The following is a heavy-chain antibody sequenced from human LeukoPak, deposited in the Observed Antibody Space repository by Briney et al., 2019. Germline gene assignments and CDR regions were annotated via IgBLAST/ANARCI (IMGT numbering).Heavy chain of an antibody. J-gene: IGHJ6*02. CDR3: AREWGSGSYYAYYYYGMDV. D-gene: IGHD3-10*01. V-gene: IGHV1-2*02. CDR2: INPNDGAT. Sequence: GASVKVSCKASGYTFTSYYMHWVRQAPGQGLEWMGWINPNDGATNYAQKFQGRVTMTRDTSISTAYMELSRLRSDDKAVYYCAREWGSGSYYAYYYYGMDVWGQGTTVTVSS. CDR1: GYTFTSYY.